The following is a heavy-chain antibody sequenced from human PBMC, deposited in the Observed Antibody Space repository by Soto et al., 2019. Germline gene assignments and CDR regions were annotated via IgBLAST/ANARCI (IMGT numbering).Heavy chain of an antibody. CDR1: RPSLTTRGAG. D-gene: IGHD6-6*01. J-gene: IGHJ3*02. V-gene: IGHV2-5*01. CDR2: LSWNDDE. CDR3: APSRQSSGDVFDI. Sequence: FGPTLVNPPRPLTLNEPFSRPSLTTRGAGVGSIRQPPGMALEWLALLSWNDDERYSPSMRSRLTITQDTSKNQVGIPMTKLHPGDTGTYCCAPSRQSSGDVFDIWGRGTMVTVSS.